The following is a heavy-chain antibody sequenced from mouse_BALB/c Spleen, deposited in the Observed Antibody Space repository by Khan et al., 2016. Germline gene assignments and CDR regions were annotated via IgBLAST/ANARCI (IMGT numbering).Heavy chain of an antibody. CDR3: ARGTVRRYWYFDV. Sequence: EVELVESGGDLVKPGGSLKLSCAASGFTFSSYGMSWVRQTPDKRLEWVATISSGGSYTYYPDSVKGRFTISRDNAKNTPYLQMSSLKSEDTAMYYYARGTVRRYWYFDVWGAGTTVTVSS. V-gene: IGHV5-6*01. CDR2: ISSGGSYT. J-gene: IGHJ1*01. CDR1: GFTFSSYG. D-gene: IGHD2-14*01.